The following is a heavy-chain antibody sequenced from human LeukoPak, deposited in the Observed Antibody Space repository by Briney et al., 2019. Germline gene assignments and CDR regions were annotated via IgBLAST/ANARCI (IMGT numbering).Heavy chain of an antibody. CDR1: GGTFSSYA. D-gene: IGHD1-1*01. J-gene: IGHJ4*02. CDR3: AREHNSWNVQFFDY. Sequence: SVKVSCKASGGTFSSYAISWVRQAPGQGLEWMGSIIPIFGIANYAQKFQGRVTITADKSTSTAYMEMSRLRSEDTGVYYCAREHNSWNVQFFDYWGQGTLVTVSS. V-gene: IGHV1-69*04. CDR2: IIPIFGIA.